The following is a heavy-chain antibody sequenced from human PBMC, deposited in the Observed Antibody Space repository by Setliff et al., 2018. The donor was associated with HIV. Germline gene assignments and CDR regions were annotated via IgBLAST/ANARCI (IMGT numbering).Heavy chain of an antibody. Sequence: PGGSLRLSCTASGFTFGDYAVSWVRQAPGKGLEWVGFTRGKAYGETADFAASLKGRFTISRDDSKSIAYLQMNSLKTEDTAVYYCARGVPAVTGYHFDYWGQGTLVTVSS. CDR2: TRGKAYGETA. J-gene: IGHJ4*02. CDR1: GFTFGDYA. V-gene: IGHV3-49*04. D-gene: IGHD6-19*01. CDR3: ARGVPAVTGYHFDY.